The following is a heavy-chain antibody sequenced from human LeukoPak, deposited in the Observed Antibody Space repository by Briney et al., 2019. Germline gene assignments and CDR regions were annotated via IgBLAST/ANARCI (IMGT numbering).Heavy chain of an antibody. Sequence: ASVKVSCKASAYTFTGYYMNWVRQSPGQGLEWMGWINPNSGVTNIAQKFQGRVTMTRDTSITTAYMELSRLRSDDTAVYYCARGGFESGWYHFDYWGQGTLVTVSS. CDR3: ARGGFESGWYHFDY. D-gene: IGHD6-19*01. V-gene: IGHV1-2*02. CDR1: AYTFTGYY. J-gene: IGHJ4*02. CDR2: INPNSGVT.